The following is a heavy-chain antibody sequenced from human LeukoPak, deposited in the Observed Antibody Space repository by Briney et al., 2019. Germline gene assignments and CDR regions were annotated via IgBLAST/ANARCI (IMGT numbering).Heavy chain of an antibody. D-gene: IGHD3-3*01. CDR3: ARDMKFDTYYDFWSGFTGFSN. J-gene: IGHJ4*02. Sequence: GGSLRLSCAASGFTFSSYAMHWVGQAPGKGLEWVAVISYDGSNKYYADSVKGRFTISRDNSKNTLYLQMNSLRAEDTAVYYCARDMKFDTYYDFWSGFTGFSNWGQGTLVTVSS. CDR1: GFTFSSYA. CDR2: ISYDGSNK. V-gene: IGHV3-30-3*01.